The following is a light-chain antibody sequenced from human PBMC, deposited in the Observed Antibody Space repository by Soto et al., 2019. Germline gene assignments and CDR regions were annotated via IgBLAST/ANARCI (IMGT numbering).Light chain of an antibody. Sequence: QSALTQPASVSGSPGQSITISCTGTSSDVGSYNLVSWYQQHPGKVPKLMIYEGNKLPSGVSNRFFGSKSGNTASLTISGLQAEAEADYSRRSYARSSTWVFGGETKLTVL. J-gene: IGLJ3*02. V-gene: IGLV2-23*01. CDR1: SSDVGSYNL. CDR3: RSYARSSTWV. CDR2: EGN.